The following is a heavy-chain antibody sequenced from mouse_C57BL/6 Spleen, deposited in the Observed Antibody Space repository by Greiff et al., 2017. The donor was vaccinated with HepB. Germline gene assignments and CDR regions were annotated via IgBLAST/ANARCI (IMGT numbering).Heavy chain of an antibody. J-gene: IGHJ4*01. CDR1: GYTFTSYW. D-gene: IGHD1-1*01. CDR3: ARSFYYGSSDLAMDY. CDR2: INPSNGGT. V-gene: IGHV1-53*01. Sequence: VQLVESGTELVKPGASVKLSCKASGYTFTSYWMHWVKQRPGQGLEWIGNINPSNGGTNYNEKFKSKATLTVDKSSSTAYMQLSSLTSEDSAVYYCARSFYYGSSDLAMDYWGQGTSVTVSS.